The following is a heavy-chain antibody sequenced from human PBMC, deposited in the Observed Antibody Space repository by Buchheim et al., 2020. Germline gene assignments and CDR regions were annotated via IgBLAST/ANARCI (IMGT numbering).Heavy chain of an antibody. CDR1: GFTFSSYA. J-gene: IGHJ4*02. CDR2: ISGSGGST. D-gene: IGHD3-22*01. Sequence: EVQLLESGGGLVQPGGSLRLSCAASGFTFSSYAMSWVRQAPGKGLELVSAISGSGGSTYYAYSVKGRFTISLDHSKNTLYLQMNSLRAEDTAVYYCATYYYDSSGYFTYFDYWGQGTL. CDR3: ATYYYDSSGYFTYFDY. V-gene: IGHV3-23*01.